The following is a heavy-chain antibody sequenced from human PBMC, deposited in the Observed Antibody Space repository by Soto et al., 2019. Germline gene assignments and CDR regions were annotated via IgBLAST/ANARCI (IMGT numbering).Heavy chain of an antibody. CDR3: ARGGGIVVVTAAYDH. V-gene: IGHV1-18*01. CDR1: GYTFTNYG. D-gene: IGHD2-21*02. Sequence: ASVKVSFKASGYTFTNYGISWVRQAPGQGLEWMGWISAYNGNTKYAQKFQGRVTMTTDTSTSTAYMELSSLRSEDTAVYYCARGGGIVVVTAAYDHWGQGTLVTVSS. J-gene: IGHJ4*02. CDR2: ISAYNGNT.